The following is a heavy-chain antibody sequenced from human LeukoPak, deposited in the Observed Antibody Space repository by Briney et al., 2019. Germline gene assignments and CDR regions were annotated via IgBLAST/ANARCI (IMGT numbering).Heavy chain of an antibody. Sequence: GSLRLSCAASGFTVSSNYMSWIRQPPGKGLEWIGEINHSGSTNYNPSLKSRVTISVDTSKNQFSLKLSSVTAADTAVYYCARLVYDSSKWFDPWGQGTLVTVSS. CDR1: GFTVSSNY. D-gene: IGHD3-22*01. CDR3: ARLVYDSSKWFDP. CDR2: INHSGST. V-gene: IGHV4-34*01. J-gene: IGHJ5*02.